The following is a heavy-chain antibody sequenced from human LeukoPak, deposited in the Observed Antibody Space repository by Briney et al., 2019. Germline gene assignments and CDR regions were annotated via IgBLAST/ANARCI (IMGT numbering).Heavy chain of an antibody. CDR3: ARVATETDY. CDR2: IYSGGST. Sequence: GGSLRLSCAASGFTFSSYSMNWVRQAPGKGLEWVSVIYSGGSTYYADSVKGRFTISRDNSKNTLYLQMNSLRAEDTAVYYCARVATETDYWGQGTLVTVSS. CDR1: GFTFSSYS. J-gene: IGHJ4*02. V-gene: IGHV3-53*01. D-gene: IGHD2-21*02.